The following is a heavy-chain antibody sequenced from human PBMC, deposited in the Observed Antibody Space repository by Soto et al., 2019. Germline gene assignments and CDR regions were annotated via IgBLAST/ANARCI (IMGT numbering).Heavy chain of an antibody. D-gene: IGHD1-26*01. Sequence: GGSMRLSCAASGFTFSHYGIHWVRQAPGKGLEWLAVISYDGSNKHYADSVKGRFTVSRDNSKNTLYLQMNSLRAEDTAVYFCARYSGKHPGHTDDWCQGTLETGFS. V-gene: IGHV3-30*03. J-gene: IGHJ4*02. CDR3: ARYSGKHPGHTDD. CDR1: GFTFSHYG. CDR2: ISYDGSNK.